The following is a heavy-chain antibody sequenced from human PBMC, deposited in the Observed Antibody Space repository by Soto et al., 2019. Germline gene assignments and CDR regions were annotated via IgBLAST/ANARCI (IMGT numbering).Heavy chain of an antibody. CDR3: ARVRRGAAAGEYMPYGMDV. V-gene: IGHV6-1*01. CDR1: GDSVSSNSAA. D-gene: IGHD6-13*01. Sequence: PSQTLSLTCAISGDSVSSNSAAWNWIRQSPSRGLEWLGRTYYRSRWYNDYAVSVRSRITVNPDTSKNQFSLQLNSVTPEDTAVYYCARVRRGAAAGEYMPYGMDVWGQGTTVTVSS. CDR2: TYYRSRWYN. J-gene: IGHJ6*02.